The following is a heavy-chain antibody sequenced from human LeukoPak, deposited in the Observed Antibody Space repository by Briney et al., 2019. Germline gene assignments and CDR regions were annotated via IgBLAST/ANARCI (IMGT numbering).Heavy chain of an antibody. J-gene: IGHJ5*02. D-gene: IGHD6-13*01. CDR3: ARVEEAAAFNP. V-gene: IGHV3-21*01. CDR2: ISGSGGST. Sequence: GGSLRLSCAASGFTFSSYSMNWVRQAPGKGLEWVSAISGSGGSTYYADSVKGRFTISRDNAKNSLFLQMNSLRAEDTAVYYCARVEEAAAFNPWGQGTLVTVSS. CDR1: GFTFSSYS.